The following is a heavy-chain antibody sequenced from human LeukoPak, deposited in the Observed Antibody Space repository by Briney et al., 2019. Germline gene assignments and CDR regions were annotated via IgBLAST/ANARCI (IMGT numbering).Heavy chain of an antibody. J-gene: IGHJ5*02. V-gene: IGHV1-69*04. CDR3: ARDIAYYDSSGGPNWFDP. D-gene: IGHD3-22*01. Sequence: ASVTVSCKASGGTFSSYTISWVRQAPGQGLEWMGRIIPILGIANYAQKFQGRVTITADKSTSTAYMELSSLRSEDTAVYYCARDIAYYDSSGGPNWFDPWGQGTLVTVSS. CDR2: IIPILGIA. CDR1: GGTFSSYT.